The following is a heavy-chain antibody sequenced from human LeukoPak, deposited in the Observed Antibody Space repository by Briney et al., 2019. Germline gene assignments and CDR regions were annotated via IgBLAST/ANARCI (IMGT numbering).Heavy chain of an antibody. Sequence: GGSLRLSCAASGFTFSSYGMHWVRQAPGKGLEWVAVIWYDGGNKYYADSVKGRFTISRDNSKNTLYLQMNSLRAENTAVYYCARDLDCSSTSCYHDAFDIWGQGTMVTVSS. CDR1: GFTFSSYG. J-gene: IGHJ3*02. CDR2: IWYDGGNK. D-gene: IGHD2-2*01. V-gene: IGHV3-33*01. CDR3: ARDLDCSSTSCYHDAFDI.